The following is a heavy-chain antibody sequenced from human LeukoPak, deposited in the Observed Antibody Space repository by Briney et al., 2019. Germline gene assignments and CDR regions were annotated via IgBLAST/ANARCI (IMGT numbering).Heavy chain of an antibody. D-gene: IGHD3-10*01. J-gene: IGHJ4*02. CDR2: IYSGGST. V-gene: IGHV3-53*01. Sequence: PGGSLRLSCAASGFTVSSNYMSWVRQAPGKGLEWVSVIYSGGSTYYADSVKGRFTISRDNSRNTLYLQMHSLRAEDTAIYYCAKDRFGDYYFDYWGQGTLVTVSS. CDR1: GFTVSSNY. CDR3: AKDRFGDYYFDY.